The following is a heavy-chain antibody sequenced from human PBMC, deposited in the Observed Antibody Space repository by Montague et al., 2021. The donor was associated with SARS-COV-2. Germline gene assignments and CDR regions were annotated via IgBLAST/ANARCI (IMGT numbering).Heavy chain of an antibody. CDR1: GGSISSGGYY. CDR3: AGDSWYYDSSSYCYDAFDI. D-gene: IGHD3-22*01. CDR2: IYNTGST. J-gene: IGHJ3*02. V-gene: IGHV4-31*03. Sequence: TLSLTCTLSGGSISSGGYYWSWIRQHAGKGLEWIGYIYNTGSTHYXQSLKSRVTISKETSKNHLSLNLSSVTAADSAVYYCAGDSWYYDSSSYCYDAFDIWSQGAMVTVSS.